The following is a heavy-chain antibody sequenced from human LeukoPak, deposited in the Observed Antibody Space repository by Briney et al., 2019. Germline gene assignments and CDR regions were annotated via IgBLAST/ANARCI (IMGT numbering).Heavy chain of an antibody. Sequence: ASVNVSCKASGYTFTSSYMHWLRQAPGHGLEGMGVVNPSGGSTGYAPKFQGRVTITRDTSTSTVYMELRSLKSEDTAVYYCARATAAGGTGEDVVFDYWGQGTLVTVSS. V-gene: IGHV1-46*01. CDR1: GYTFTSSY. CDR2: VNPSGGST. D-gene: IGHD6-13*01. J-gene: IGHJ4*02. CDR3: ARATAAGGTGEDVVFDY.